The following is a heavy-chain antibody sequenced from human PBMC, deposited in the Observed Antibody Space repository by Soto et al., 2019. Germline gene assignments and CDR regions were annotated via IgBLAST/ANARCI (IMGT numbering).Heavy chain of an antibody. CDR1: GGTFSSYA. CDR2: IIHFVGAP. D-gene: IGHD6-13*01. V-gene: IGHV1-69*12. Sequence: QVQLVQSGAEVKKPGSSVKVSCKASGGTFSSYAFNWVRQAPGHGLEWMGGIIHFVGAPNYAQNFQGRVTITADESTSTAYMELSSLRFEDTAVYYCATGNFSSSGYHFDCWGPGTLVTVSS. CDR3: ATGNFSSSGYHFDC. J-gene: IGHJ4*02.